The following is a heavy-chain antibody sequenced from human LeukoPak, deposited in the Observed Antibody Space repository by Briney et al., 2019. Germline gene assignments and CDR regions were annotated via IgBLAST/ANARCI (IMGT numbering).Heavy chain of an antibody. V-gene: IGHV3-11*04. CDR1: GFTFSDSY. J-gene: IGHJ4*02. CDR2: ISNSGSSI. D-gene: IGHD7-27*01. Sequence: PGGSLRLSCAASGFTFSDSYMTWIRQAPGKGLEGVSYISNSGSSIYYADSVKGRFTTSRDNAKSSLYLQMNSLRAEDTAVYYCGRGHWGLDYWGQGALVTVSS. CDR3: GRGHWGLDY.